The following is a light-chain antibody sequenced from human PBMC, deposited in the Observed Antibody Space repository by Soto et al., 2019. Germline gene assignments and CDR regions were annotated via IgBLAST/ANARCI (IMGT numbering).Light chain of an antibody. Sequence: DFVLTQSPDSLAVSLGERATFNCRSSRTLLSPAANQNYLAWSRQRPGQPPELLIYWASTRESGVPDRFTGSGSGTDFTLTISSLQAEDVAVYYCHQNYATPLTFGGGTKLEIK. J-gene: IGKJ4*01. CDR1: RTLLSPAANQNY. CDR2: WAS. CDR3: HQNYATPLT. V-gene: IGKV4-1*01.